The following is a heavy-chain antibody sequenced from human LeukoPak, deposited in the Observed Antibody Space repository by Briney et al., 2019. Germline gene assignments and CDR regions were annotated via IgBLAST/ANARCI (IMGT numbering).Heavy chain of an antibody. J-gene: IGHJ6*02. V-gene: IGHV4-34*01. Sequence: LETLSLTCAVYGGSFSGYYWSWIRQPPGKGLEWIGEINHSGSTNYNPSLKSRVTISVDTSKNQFSLKLSSVTAADTAVYYCARGPIGYCSSTSCSRPYYGMDVWGQGTTVTVSS. CDR2: INHSGST. CDR3: ARGPIGYCSSTSCSRPYYGMDV. D-gene: IGHD2-2*01. CDR1: GGSFSGYY.